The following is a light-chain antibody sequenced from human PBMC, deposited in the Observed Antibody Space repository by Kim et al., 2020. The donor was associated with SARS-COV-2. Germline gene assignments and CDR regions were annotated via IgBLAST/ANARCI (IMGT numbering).Light chain of an antibody. Sequence: SYELTPPLSVSVALGQTARITCGGNNIEKKSVHWYQQKPGQAPTLIISRDSSRPSGIPGRFSGSNSGNTATLTISRAQAGDEADYFCQVWDSSAAVVFGGGTKLTVL. CDR1: NIEKKS. J-gene: IGLJ2*01. CDR2: RDS. CDR3: QVWDSSAAVV. V-gene: IGLV3-9*01.